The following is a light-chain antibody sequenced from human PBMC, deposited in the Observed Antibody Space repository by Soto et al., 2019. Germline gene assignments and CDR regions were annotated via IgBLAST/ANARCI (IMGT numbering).Light chain of an antibody. Sequence: QSALTQPPSASGSPGQSVTISCTGTSSDVGAYNYVSWYQQHAGKAPNLVIYEVTPRPSGVPDRFSGSKSANTASLTVSGLQAEEEADYYCSSYGSSNTWVFGGGTKLTVL. CDR2: EVT. J-gene: IGLJ3*02. V-gene: IGLV2-8*01. CDR3: SSYGSSNTWV. CDR1: SSDVGAYNY.